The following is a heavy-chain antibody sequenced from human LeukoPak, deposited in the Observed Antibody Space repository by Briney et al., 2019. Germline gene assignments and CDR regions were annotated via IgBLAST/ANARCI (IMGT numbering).Heavy chain of an antibody. D-gene: IGHD5-12*01. CDR1: GFTFDDYA. CDR3: AKAGGGYSGYDYYFDY. J-gene: IGHJ4*02. Sequence: GGSLRLSCAASGFTFDDYAMHWVRQAPGKGLEWVSGISWNSGSIGYADSVKGRFTISRDNAKNSLCLQMNSLRAEDTALYYCAKAGGGYSGYDYYFDYWGQGTLVTVSS. V-gene: IGHV3-9*01. CDR2: ISWNSGSI.